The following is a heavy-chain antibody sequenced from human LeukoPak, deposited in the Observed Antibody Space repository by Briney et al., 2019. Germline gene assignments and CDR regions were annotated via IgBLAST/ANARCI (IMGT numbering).Heavy chain of an antibody. CDR2: ISGSGGST. D-gene: IGHD2-21*02. J-gene: IGHJ5*02. Sequence: GGSLRLSCAASGFTFNNAWMSWVRQAPGKGLEWVSAISGSGGSTYYADSVKGRFTISRDNSKNTLYLQMNSLRAEDTAVYYCAKDKTGAYCGGDCYPGGNWFDPWGQGTLVTVSS. CDR1: GFTFNNAW. V-gene: IGHV3-23*01. CDR3: AKDKTGAYCGGDCYPGGNWFDP.